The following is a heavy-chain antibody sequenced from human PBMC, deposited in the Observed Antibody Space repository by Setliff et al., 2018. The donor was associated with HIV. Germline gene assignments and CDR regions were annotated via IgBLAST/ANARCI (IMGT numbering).Heavy chain of an antibody. V-gene: IGHV3-7*01. CDR3: ASPSPYCTIASCPEYFLH. Sequence: PGGSLRLSCAASGFTFSNYWMTWVRQAPGKGLEWVASIKQDGNEKYYVDSVKGRFTISRDNAKNSLHLQMHSLGADDTAIYYCASPSPYCTIASCPEYFLHWGQGTLVTVS. J-gene: IGHJ1*01. CDR1: GFTFSNYW. CDR2: IKQDGNEK. D-gene: IGHD2-2*01.